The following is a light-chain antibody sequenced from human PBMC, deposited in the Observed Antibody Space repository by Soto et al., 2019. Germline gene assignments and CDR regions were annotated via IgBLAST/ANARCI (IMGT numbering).Light chain of an antibody. V-gene: IGKV3-20*01. CDR3: QQYGSSLLT. J-gene: IGKJ4*01. CDR1: QSVSNNY. Sequence: IVLTQSPGTLSLSPGERPTLSCRASQSVSNNYLAWYQQKPGQAPRLLIYGATSRATGIPDRFSGSGSGTDFTLTISRLEPEDFAVYYCQQYGSSLLTFGGGTKVDIK. CDR2: GAT.